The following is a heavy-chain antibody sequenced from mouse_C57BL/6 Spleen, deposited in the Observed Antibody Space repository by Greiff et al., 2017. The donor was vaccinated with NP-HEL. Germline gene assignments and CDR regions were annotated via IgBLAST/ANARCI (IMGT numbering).Heavy chain of an antibody. D-gene: IGHD2-5*01. V-gene: IGHV10-3*01. Sequence: GGGMVQPKGSLKLSCAASGFTFNTYAMPWVRQAPGKGLEWVARIRSKSSNYATYYADSVKDRFTLSRDDSQSMLYLQMNNLKTEDTAMYYCVALYSNYDAMDYWGQGTSVTVSS. CDR2: IRSKSSNYAT. J-gene: IGHJ4*01. CDR1: GFTFNTYA. CDR3: VALYSNYDAMDY.